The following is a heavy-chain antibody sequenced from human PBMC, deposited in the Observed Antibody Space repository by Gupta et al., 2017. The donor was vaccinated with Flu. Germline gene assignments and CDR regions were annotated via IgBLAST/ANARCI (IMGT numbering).Heavy chain of an antibody. V-gene: IGHV3-48*03. CDR3: ASETRLTDESAFDL. CDR1: GFPFRSFE. J-gene: IGHJ3*01. CDR2: INPSGDSI. Sequence: EGQLVESGGGLVESGGSLRLSCAASGFPFRSFEMNWFRQAPGNGLECVAYINPSGDSISHANSVKGRFTISRDNAKSSLYLHMSSLRVEDTALYYCASETRLTDESAFDLWGQGTWVTVSS. D-gene: IGHD4-4*01.